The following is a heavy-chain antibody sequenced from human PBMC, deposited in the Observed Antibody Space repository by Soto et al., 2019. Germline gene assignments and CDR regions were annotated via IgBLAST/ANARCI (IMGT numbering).Heavy chain of an antibody. CDR2: IYYSGST. Sequence: SETLSLTCTVSGGSISSYYWSWIRQPPGKELEWIGYIYYSGSTNYNPSLKSRVTISVDTSKNQFSLKLSSVTAADTAVYYCARGLGRRVGVGYWGQGTLVTVSS. D-gene: IGHD1-26*01. CDR3: ARGLGRRVGVGY. CDR1: GGSISSYY. V-gene: IGHV4-59*01. J-gene: IGHJ4*02.